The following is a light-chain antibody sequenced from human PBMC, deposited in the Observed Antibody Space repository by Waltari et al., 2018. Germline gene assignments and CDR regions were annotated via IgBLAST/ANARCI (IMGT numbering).Light chain of an antibody. CDR3: CSYAGSSTPVV. CDR1: SSDVVSYNL. V-gene: IGLV2-23*01. J-gene: IGLJ2*01. CDR2: EGS. Sequence: QSALTQPASVSGSPGQAITLSCTGTSSDVVSYNLFPWYQQHPGKAPKLMIYEGSKRPSGVSNRFSGSKSGNTASLTISGLQAEDEADYYCCSYAGSSTPVVFGGGTKLTVL.